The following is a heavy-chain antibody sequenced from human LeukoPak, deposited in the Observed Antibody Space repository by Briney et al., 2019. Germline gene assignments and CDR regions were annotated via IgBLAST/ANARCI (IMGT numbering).Heavy chain of an antibody. CDR3: AKDWGGDGSGSYEPSLFDY. D-gene: IGHD3-10*01. J-gene: IGHJ4*02. Sequence: GGSLRLSCAASGFTFSSYGMHWVRQAPGKGLEWVAVISYDGSNKYYADSAKGRFTISRDNSKNTLYLQMNSLRAEDTAVYYCAKDWGGDGSGSYEPSLFDYWGQGTLVTVSS. V-gene: IGHV3-30*18. CDR2: ISYDGSNK. CDR1: GFTFSSYG.